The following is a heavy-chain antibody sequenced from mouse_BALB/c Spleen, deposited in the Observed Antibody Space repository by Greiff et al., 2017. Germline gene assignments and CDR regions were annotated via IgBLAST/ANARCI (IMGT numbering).Heavy chain of an antibody. D-gene: IGHD4-1*01. Sequence: VHLVESGPGLVAPSQSLSITCTVSGFSLTSYDISWIRQPPGKGLEWLGVIWTGGGTNYNSAFMSRLSISKDNSKSQVFLKMNSLQTDDTAIYYCVRDGTGLDYWGQGTTLTVSS. CDR2: IWTGGGT. V-gene: IGHV2-9-2*01. CDR1: GFSLTSYD. J-gene: IGHJ2*01. CDR3: VRDGTGLDY.